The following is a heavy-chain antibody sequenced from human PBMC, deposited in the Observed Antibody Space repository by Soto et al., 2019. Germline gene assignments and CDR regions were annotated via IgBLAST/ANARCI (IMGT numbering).Heavy chain of an antibody. CDR2: LIPIFGTA. CDR3: ARGSITIFGVVIIAYYGIDV. CDR1: GGTFSSYA. V-gene: IGHV1-69*01. Sequence: QVQLVQSGAEVKKPWSSVKVSCKASGGTFSSYAISWVRQAPGQGLEWMGGLIPIFGTANYAQKFQGRVTITADESTSTAYMELSSLRSEDTAVYYCARGSITIFGVVIIAYYGIDVWGQGTTVTVSS. D-gene: IGHD3-3*01. J-gene: IGHJ6*02.